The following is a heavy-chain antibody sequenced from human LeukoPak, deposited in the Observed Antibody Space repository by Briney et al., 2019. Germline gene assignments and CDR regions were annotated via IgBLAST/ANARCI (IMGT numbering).Heavy chain of an antibody. D-gene: IGHD2-2*01. CDR2: INTNTGNP. J-gene: IGHJ5*02. V-gene: IGHV7-4-1*02. Sequence: GASVKVSCKASGYTFTSYAMNWVRQAPGQGLEWMGWINTNTGNPTYAQGFTGRFVFSLDTSVSTAYPQISSLKAEDTAVYYCAREDQYCSSTSCYINWFDPWGQGTLVTVSS. CDR3: AREDQYCSSTSCYINWFDP. CDR1: GYTFTSYA.